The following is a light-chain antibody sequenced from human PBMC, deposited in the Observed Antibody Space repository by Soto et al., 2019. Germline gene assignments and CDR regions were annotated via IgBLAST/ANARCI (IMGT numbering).Light chain of an antibody. CDR2: DAS. CDR1: QGISNY. Sequence: IQMTQSPSSLSASVGDRVTITCRASQGISNYLAWYQQKPGKVPKLLIYDASSLESGVPSRFSGSGSGTEFTLTISSLQPDDFATYYCQQYKTYWTFGQGTKVEIK. CDR3: QQYKTYWT. J-gene: IGKJ1*01. V-gene: IGKV1-13*02.